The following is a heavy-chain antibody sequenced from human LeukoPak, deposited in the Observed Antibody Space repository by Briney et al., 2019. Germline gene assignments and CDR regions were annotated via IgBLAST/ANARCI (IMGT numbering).Heavy chain of an antibody. CDR3: ARGYYYYGMDV. V-gene: IGHV3-30-3*01. J-gene: IGHJ6*02. CDR1: GFTFSSYA. CDR2: ISYDGSNK. Sequence: GRSLRLSCAASGFTFSSYAMHWVRQAPGKGLEWVAVISYDGSNKYYADSVKGRFTISRDNSKNTLYLRMNSLRAEDTAVYYCARGYYYYGMDVWGQGTTVTVSS.